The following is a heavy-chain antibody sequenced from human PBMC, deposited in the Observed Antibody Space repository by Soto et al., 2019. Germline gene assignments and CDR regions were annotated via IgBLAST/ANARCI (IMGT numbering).Heavy chain of an antibody. D-gene: IGHD2-15*01. CDR1: GYSVSSSDYY. J-gene: IGHJ6*02. CDR2: MVSSELN. V-gene: IGHV4-39*01. Sequence: SETLSLTCSVSGYSVSSSDYYWAWIRQPPGKGLEWIGSMVSSELNYYTPSLKSRVTLSVATSKNHFAVRLNAVTAADTAGYYCAPLTVSLSGPYGIHVWGQGTTVTVSS. CDR3: APLTVSLSGPYGIHV.